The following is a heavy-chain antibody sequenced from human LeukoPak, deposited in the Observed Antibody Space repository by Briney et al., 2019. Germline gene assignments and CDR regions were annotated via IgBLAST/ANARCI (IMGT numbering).Heavy chain of an antibody. CDR1: GGSFTFTSHA. D-gene: IGHD3-22*01. CDR2: LIPIYGSA. CDR3: AGFFYDNSGDAFDL. V-gene: IGHV1-69*13. J-gene: IGHJ3*01. Sequence: ASVKVSCEASGGSFTFTSHAISWVRQAPGQGLEWMGGLIPIYGSANYAQKFQGRVTITSDESTRTVYMELSSLRPEDSAVYYCAGFFYDNSGDAFDLWGQGTMVTVSS.